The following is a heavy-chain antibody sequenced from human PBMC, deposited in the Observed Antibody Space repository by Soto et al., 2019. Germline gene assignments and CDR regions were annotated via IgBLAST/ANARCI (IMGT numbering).Heavy chain of an antibody. D-gene: IGHD3-22*01. CDR3: ARFSSYYYDSSGYYRPLTPHFYGMDV. CDR1: GYSFTSYW. Sequence: GESLKISCKGSGYSFTSYWIGWVRQMPGKGLGWMGIIYPGDSDTRYSPSFQGQVTISADKSISTAYLQWSSLKASDTAMYYCARFSSYYYDSSGYYRPLTPHFYGMDVWGQGTTVTVSS. V-gene: IGHV5-51*01. J-gene: IGHJ6*02. CDR2: IYPGDSDT.